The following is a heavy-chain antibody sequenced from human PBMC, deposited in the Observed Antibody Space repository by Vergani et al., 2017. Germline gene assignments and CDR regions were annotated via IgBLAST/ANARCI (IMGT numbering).Heavy chain of an antibody. D-gene: IGHD1-26*01. V-gene: IGHV3-15*01. CDR3: TAAHSSGSYYY. J-gene: IGHJ4*02. CDR2: IKSKTAGGTT. CDR1: GGSISSSNW. Sequence: VQLQESGPGLVKPSGTLSLTCAVSGGSISSSNWWRWVRQPPGKGRKWVGRIKSKTAGGTTDYAAPVKGRLTISTGDSEITLYQKMNSLKTEDTAVYYCTAAHSSGSYYYWGQGTLVTVSS.